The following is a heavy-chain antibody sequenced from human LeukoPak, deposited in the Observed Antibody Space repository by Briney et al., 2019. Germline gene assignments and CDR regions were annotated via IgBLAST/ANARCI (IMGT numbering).Heavy chain of an antibody. J-gene: IGHJ4*02. CDR2: INSDGKTT. D-gene: IGHD3-10*01. Sequence: PGGSLRLSCAASGFTFSSCWMYWVRQAPGKGLVWVSRINSDGKTTNYADSVKGRFTISRDNAKNTLYLQMNSLRAEDTAVYYCARDITLTRGGRSDYWGQGTLVTVSA. CDR3: ARDITLTRGGRSDY. CDR1: GFTFSSCW. V-gene: IGHV3-74*01.